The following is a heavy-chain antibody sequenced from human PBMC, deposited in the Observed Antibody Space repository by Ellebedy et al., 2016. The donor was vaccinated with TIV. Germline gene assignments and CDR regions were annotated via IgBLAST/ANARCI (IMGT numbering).Heavy chain of an antibody. CDR1: GYTFTSQG. CDR2: ISAFNGYT. V-gene: IGHV1-18*01. J-gene: IGHJ5*02. D-gene: IGHD3-9*01. Sequence: AASVKVSCKASGYTFTSQGFSWARQAPGRGLEWMGWISAFNGYTNYAQKLQGRVTLTTDTSTSTAYMELRSLRSDDTAVYYCARDRNILTGYSTSENWFDPWGQGTLVIVSS. CDR3: ARDRNILTGYSTSENWFDP.